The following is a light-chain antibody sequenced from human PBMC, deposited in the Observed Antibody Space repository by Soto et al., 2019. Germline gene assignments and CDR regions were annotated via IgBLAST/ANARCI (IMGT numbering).Light chain of an antibody. V-gene: IGLV2-14*01. Sequence: QSVLTQPASVSGSPGQSITISCTGTSSDVGGYDYVSWYQQHPGKAPKLMIYDVTNRPSGVSNRVSGSKSGNTASLTISGLQAEDEADYYCISYASINTDVFGTGTKLTVL. CDR1: SSDVGGYDY. CDR2: DVT. CDR3: ISYASINTDV. J-gene: IGLJ1*01.